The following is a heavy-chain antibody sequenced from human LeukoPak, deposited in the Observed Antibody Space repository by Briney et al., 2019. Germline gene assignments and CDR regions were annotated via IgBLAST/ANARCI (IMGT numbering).Heavy chain of an antibody. CDR3: AKDYDGDPFDY. V-gene: IGHV3-30*18. Sequence: GRSLRLSCAASGFTFSSYAMHWVRQAPGKGQEWAAVISYDGSNKYYADSVKGRFTISRDNSKNTLYLQMNSLRAENTAVYYCAKDYDGDPFDYWGQGTLVTVSS. D-gene: IGHD4-17*01. CDR2: ISYDGSNK. J-gene: IGHJ4*02. CDR1: GFTFSSYA.